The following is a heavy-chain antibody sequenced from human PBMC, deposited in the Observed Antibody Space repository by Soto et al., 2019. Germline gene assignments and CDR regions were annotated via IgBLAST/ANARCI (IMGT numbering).Heavy chain of an antibody. CDR1: GFAVSDNY. J-gene: IGHJ4*02. CDR2: IYSDGST. D-gene: IGHD3-3*01. V-gene: IGHV3-66*01. Sequence: GGSLRLSCAASGFAVSDNYMSWVRQAPGKGLEWVSFIYSDGSTYYADSVKGRFTISRDNSENTVSLQMSSLRVDDTALYYCAREWRNYFDSWGRGTLVTVSS. CDR3: AREWRNYFDS.